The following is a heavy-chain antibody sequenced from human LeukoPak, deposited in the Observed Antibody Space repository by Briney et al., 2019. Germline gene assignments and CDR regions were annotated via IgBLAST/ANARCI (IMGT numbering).Heavy chain of an antibody. V-gene: IGHV3-23*01. D-gene: IGHD6-19*01. CDR1: GFTFSSYA. Sequence: GGSLRLSCTASGFTFSSYAMSWARQAPGKGLEWVSGMKGRFTISRDNSKNTLYLQMKSLRAEDTAVYYCARLVWLDRNFDYWGQGTLLTVSS. J-gene: IGHJ4*02. CDR3: ARLVWLDRNFDY.